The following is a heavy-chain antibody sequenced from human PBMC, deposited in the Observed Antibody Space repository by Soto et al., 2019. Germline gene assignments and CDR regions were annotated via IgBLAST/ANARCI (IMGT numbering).Heavy chain of an antibody. CDR3: TRAYGAETFDF. J-gene: IGHJ5*01. V-gene: IGHV1-69*06. D-gene: IGHD3-10*01. Sequence: SVKVSCKASGGTLRSYGISWVRQAPGQGPEWMGGIIPMYGTVNYAQNFHDRVTIVADTSTSTAYIELSSLRSDDTATYYCTRAYGAETFDFWGQGTRVTVSS. CDR1: GGTLRSYG. CDR2: IIPMYGTV.